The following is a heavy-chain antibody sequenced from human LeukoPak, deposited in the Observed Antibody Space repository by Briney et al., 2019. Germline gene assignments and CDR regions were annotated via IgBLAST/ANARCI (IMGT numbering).Heavy chain of an antibody. J-gene: IGHJ4*02. D-gene: IGHD4-17*01. V-gene: IGHV3-21*06. Sequence: GGSLRLSCAASGFIFSSYAINWVRQAPGKGLEWVSSISGNGQYIFYTDSLKGRFTISRDNAKNSVYLQMDNLKVEDTAIYYCARDRLYGDYDSNFDFWGQGTLVTVSS. CDR3: ARDRLYGDYDSNFDF. CDR2: ISGNGQYI. CDR1: GFIFSSYA.